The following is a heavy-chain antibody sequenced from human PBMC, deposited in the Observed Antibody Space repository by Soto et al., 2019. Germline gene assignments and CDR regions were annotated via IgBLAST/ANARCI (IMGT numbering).Heavy chain of an antibody. V-gene: IGHV4-34*01. CDR2: INHSGST. CDR3: ARGRSTVNTGWVRRFDP. CDR1: GGSFSGYY. Sequence: QVQLQQWGAGLLKPSETLSLTCAVYGGSFSGYYWSWIRQPPGKGLEWIGEINHSGSTNYNPSLKSQVTISVDTSKHQFCLELSSVTAAETAVYYCARGRSTVNTGWVRRFDPWVQRTLVTVSS. J-gene: IGHJ5*02. D-gene: IGHD4-17*01.